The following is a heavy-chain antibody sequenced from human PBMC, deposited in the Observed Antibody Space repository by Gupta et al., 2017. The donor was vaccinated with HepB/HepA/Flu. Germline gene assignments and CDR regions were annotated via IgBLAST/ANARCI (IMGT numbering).Heavy chain of an antibody. CDR3: AKPAFGATKYYFDY. V-gene: IGHV3-23*01. J-gene: IGHJ4*02. D-gene: IGHD3-10*01. CDR1: GFNFNAYA. Sequence: EVQLLESGGGLVQPGGSLRVSCAASGFNFNAYAMSWVRQAPGKGLEWVSGISGRGDTTYFADSVKGRFSISRDNSKNTLFLQMNSLRADDTAVYYCAKPAFGATKYYFDYWGQGTLVIVSS. CDR2: ISGRGDTT.